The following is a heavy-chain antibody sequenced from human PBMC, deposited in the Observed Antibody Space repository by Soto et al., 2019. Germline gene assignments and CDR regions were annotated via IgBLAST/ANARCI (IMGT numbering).Heavy chain of an antibody. J-gene: IGHJ4*02. V-gene: IGHV4-34*01. CDR1: GGSFSGYY. CDR2: INHSGST. CDR3: ARGRGYDIWSGLDY. D-gene: IGHD3-3*01. Sequence: SETLSLTCAVYGGSFSGYYWSWIRQPPGKGLEWIGEINHSGSTNYNPSLKSRVTISVDTSKNQFSLKLSSVTAADTAVYYCARGRGYDIWSGLDYWGQGTLVTVSS.